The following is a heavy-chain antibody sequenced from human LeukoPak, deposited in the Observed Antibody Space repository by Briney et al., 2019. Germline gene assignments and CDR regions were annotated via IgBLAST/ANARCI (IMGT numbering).Heavy chain of an antibody. CDR1: GYTFTSYD. D-gene: IGHD4-11*01. J-gene: IGHJ4*02. V-gene: IGHV1-8*01. Sequence: ASVKVSCKASGYTFTSYDINWVRQATGQGLEWMGWMKPNNGDTGSAQKFQGRVTMTRNTAINTAYLEVNSLTSEDTAVYFCARGPPEKTYSDYWGQGTLVTVSS. CDR3: ARGPPEKTYSDY. CDR2: MKPNNGDT.